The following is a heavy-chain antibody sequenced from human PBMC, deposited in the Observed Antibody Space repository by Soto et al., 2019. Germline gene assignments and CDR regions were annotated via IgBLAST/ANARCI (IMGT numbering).Heavy chain of an antibody. J-gene: IGHJ4*02. D-gene: IGHD2-15*01. CDR2: IYHSGTT. V-gene: IGHV4-61*01. CDR3: ASDMPYGDCSLAGCDY. Sequence: SETLSLPCTVPGSSVSSSSYFWSWIRQPPGKGLEWIGYIYHSGTTTYNPSLKSRVSISVDTSKNQFSLRLTSVIAADTAVDDCASDMPYGDCSLAGCDYCGQGMRVTSSS. CDR1: GSSVSSSSYF.